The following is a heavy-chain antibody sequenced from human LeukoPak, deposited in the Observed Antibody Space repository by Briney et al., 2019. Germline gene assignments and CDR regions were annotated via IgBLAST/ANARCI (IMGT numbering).Heavy chain of an antibody. CDR1: GGTFSSYA. V-gene: IGHV1-69*05. J-gene: IGHJ6*03. D-gene: IGHD3-22*01. CDR3: ARSHYYDSSGSYYYYYYMDV. CDR2: IIPISGTA. Sequence: ASVKVSCKASGGTFSSYAISWVRQAPGQGLEWMGGIIPISGTANYAQKFQGRVTITTDESTSTAYMELSSLRSEDTAVYYCARSHYYDSSGSYYYYYYMDVWGKGTTVTVSS.